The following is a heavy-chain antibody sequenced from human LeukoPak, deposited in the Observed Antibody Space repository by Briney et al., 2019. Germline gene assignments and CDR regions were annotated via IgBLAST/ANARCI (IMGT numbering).Heavy chain of an antibody. D-gene: IGHD2-15*01. V-gene: IGHV5-51*01. J-gene: IGHJ3*02. CDR3: ASGLGYCSFRVCSDAFDI. CDR1: GYSFTSYW. Sequence: GESLKISCKGSGYSFTSYWIGWVRQMPGKGLEWMGIIYPGDSGTRYSPSFQGQVTISADKSISTAYLQWSSLKASDTAMYYCASGLGYCSFRVCSDAFDIWGQGTMVTVS. CDR2: IYPGDSGT.